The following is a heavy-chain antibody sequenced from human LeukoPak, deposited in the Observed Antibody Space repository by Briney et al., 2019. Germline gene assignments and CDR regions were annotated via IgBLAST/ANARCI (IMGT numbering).Heavy chain of an antibody. CDR3: ARGGYYDSSGYPGLYWYFEL. D-gene: IGHD3-22*01. Sequence: PSETLSLTCTVSGGSLSSGDYYWSWIRQPPGKGLEWIGYIYYSGSTYYNPPLKSRVTISVDTSKNQFSQKLSSVTAADTAVYYCARGGYYDSSGYPGLYWYFELWGRGTLVTVSS. J-gene: IGHJ2*01. V-gene: IGHV4-30-4*01. CDR1: GGSLSSGDYY. CDR2: IYYSGST.